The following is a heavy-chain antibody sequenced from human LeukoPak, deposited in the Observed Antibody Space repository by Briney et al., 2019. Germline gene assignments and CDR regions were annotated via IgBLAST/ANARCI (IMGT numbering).Heavy chain of an antibody. V-gene: IGHV1-24*01. CDR1: GYTLTELS. CDR2: FDPEDGET. D-gene: IGHD2-21*01. Sequence: ASVKVSCKVSGYTLTELSMHWARQAPGKGLEWMGGFDPEDGETIYAQKFQGRVTMTEDTSTDTAYMELSSLRSEDTAVYYCAKFTRGKVVGAFDIWGQGTMVTVSS. J-gene: IGHJ3*02. CDR3: AKFTRGKVVGAFDI.